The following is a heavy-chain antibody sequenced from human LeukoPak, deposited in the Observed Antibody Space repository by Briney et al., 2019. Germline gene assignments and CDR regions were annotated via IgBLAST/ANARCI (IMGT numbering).Heavy chain of an antibody. J-gene: IGHJ4*02. D-gene: IGHD1-26*01. CDR1: GGSFSGSY. CDR2: INHSGGT. Sequence: SETLSLTCAVYGGSFSGSYWGWIRQPPGKGLEWIGEINHSGGTNYNPSLKSRVTISVDTSKNQFSLKLSSVTAADTALYYCARQPPTWEPLRPPSSHLDSWGQGTLVTVSS. CDR3: ARQPPTWEPLRPPSSHLDS. V-gene: IGHV4-34*01.